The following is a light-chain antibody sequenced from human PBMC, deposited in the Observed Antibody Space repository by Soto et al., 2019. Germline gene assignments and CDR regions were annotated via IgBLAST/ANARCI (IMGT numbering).Light chain of an antibody. CDR2: GAS. J-gene: IGKJ3*01. CDR3: QKHDSVPLT. Sequence: DVRMTPSPASLSASVGDRVTITCRASQGISTYLAWFQQKPGKVPKLLIYGASTLQPGVPSRFSGSGSGTDFTLTISSLQPEDVAIYYCQKHDSVPLTFGPGTKVDI. V-gene: IGKV1-27*01. CDR1: QGISTY.